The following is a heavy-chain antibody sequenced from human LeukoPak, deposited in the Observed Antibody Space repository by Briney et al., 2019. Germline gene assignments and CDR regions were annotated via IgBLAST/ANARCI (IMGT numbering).Heavy chain of an antibody. D-gene: IGHD1-20*01. J-gene: IGHJ4*02. Sequence: SQTLSLTCAVSGGSIRSGDYYWSWARQPPGKGLEWIGHIYYSGNTYYNPSLKSRVAISVDTSKNQFSLKLSSVNAADTAVYYCACVTGLYYFDFWGQGTLVTVSS. CDR2: IYYSGNT. CDR3: ACVTGLYYFDF. V-gene: IGHV4-30-4*01. CDR1: GGSIRSGDYY.